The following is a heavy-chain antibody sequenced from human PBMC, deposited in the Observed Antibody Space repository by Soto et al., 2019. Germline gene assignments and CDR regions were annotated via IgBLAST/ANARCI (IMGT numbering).Heavy chain of an antibody. V-gene: IGHV3-30-3*02. J-gene: IGHJ6*02. CDR3: AKLSHGGIYYYYGMDV. Sequence: GGSLRLSCAASGFTFSTHAMHWVRQAPGKGLECVAIVSFDGSNKYYADSVKGRFTISRDNSKNTLYLQMNSLRAEDTAVYYCAKLSHGGIYYYYGMDVWGQGTTVTVSS. D-gene: IGHD4-17*01. CDR1: GFTFSTHA. CDR2: VSFDGSNK.